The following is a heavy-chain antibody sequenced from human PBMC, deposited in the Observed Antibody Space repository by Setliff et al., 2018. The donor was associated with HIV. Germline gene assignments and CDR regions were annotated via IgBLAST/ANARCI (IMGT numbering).Heavy chain of an antibody. Sequence: GGSLRLSCEASGFSFSSYTMNWVRQAPGKGLEWVAVILYDGSNKYYADSVKGRFTISRDNLKKRVYLQMSSLRAEDTAVYFCARDTGQLVYCFDSWGQGTLVTVSS. CDR3: ARDTGQLVYCFDS. CDR2: ILYDGSNK. J-gene: IGHJ4*02. D-gene: IGHD6-6*01. CDR1: GFSFSSYT. V-gene: IGHV3-30*04.